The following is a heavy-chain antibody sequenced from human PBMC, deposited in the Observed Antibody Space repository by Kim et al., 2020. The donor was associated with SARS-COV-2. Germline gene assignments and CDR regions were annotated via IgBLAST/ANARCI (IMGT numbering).Heavy chain of an antibody. D-gene: IGHD6-19*01. V-gene: IGHV4-31*03. CDR2: IYYSGST. J-gene: IGHJ5*02. CDR3: ARDFRQYSSGWSSPFDP. CDR1: GGSISSGGYY. Sequence: SETLSLTCTVSGGSISSGGYYWSWIRQHPGKGLEWIGYIYYSGSTYYNPSLKSRVTISVDTSKNQLSLKLSSVTAADTAVYYCARDFRQYSSGWSSPFDPWGQGTMVTVSS.